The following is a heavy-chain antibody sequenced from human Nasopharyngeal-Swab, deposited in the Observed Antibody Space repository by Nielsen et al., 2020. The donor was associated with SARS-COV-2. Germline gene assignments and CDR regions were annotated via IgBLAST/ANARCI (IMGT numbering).Heavy chain of an antibody. CDR1: GFTFSSYD. J-gene: IGHJ3*02. CDR2: IGTAGDT. CDR3: ARANLGYYYGSGSYAFDI. Sequence: GGSLRLSCAASGFTFSSYDMHWVRQATGKGLEWVSAIGTAGDTYYPGSVKGRFTISRENAKNSLYLRMNSLRAGDTAVYYCARANLGYYYGSGSYAFDIWGQGTMVTVSS. V-gene: IGHV3-13*01. D-gene: IGHD3-10*01.